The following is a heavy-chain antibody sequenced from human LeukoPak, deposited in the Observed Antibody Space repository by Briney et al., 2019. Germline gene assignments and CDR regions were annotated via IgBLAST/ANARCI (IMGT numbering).Heavy chain of an antibody. V-gene: IGHV4-59*08. J-gene: IGHJ4*02. D-gene: IGHD3-10*01. CDR3: ASLWFGELLYFDY. Sequence: SETLSLTCTVSGGSISSYYWSWIRQPPGKWLEWIGTIYHSGSTYYNPSLKSRVTISVDTSKNQFSLKLTSVTAADTAVYYCASLWFGELLYFDYWGQGTLVTVSS. CDR2: IYHSGST. CDR1: GGSISSYY.